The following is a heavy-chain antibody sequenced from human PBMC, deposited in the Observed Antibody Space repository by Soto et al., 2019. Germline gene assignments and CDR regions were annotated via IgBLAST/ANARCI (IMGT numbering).Heavy chain of an antibody. Sequence: QVQLVESGGGVVQPGRSLRLSCAASGFTFSSYAMHWVRQAPGKGLEWVAVLSYDGGNKYYADSVKGRFTISRDNSKNSLYLQVNSLRAEDTAVYYCARGPNIYTAGGLADTFDIWGQGTMVTVSS. J-gene: IGHJ3*02. CDR2: LSYDGGNK. V-gene: IGHV3-30-3*01. D-gene: IGHD2-2*02. CDR3: ARGPNIYTAGGLADTFDI. CDR1: GFTFSSYA.